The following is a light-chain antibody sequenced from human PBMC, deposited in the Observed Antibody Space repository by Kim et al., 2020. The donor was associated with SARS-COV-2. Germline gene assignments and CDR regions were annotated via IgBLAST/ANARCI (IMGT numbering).Light chain of an antibody. Sequence: QRVTISGNGGSSNIGAGYDVHWYQQLPGTAPKLLIYGNSNRPSGVPDRFSGSKSGTSASLAITGLQAEDEADYYCQSYDSSLSGVVFGGGTQLTVL. CDR3: QSYDSSLSGVV. CDR2: GNS. V-gene: IGLV1-40*01. CDR1: SSNIGAGYD. J-gene: IGLJ2*01.